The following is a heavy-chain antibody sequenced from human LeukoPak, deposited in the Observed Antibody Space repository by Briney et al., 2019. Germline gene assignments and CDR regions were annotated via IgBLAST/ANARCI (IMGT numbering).Heavy chain of an antibody. CDR2: IYYSGST. CDR3: ARRNRYCTGDDCAHYYDS. D-gene: IGHD2-8*02. V-gene: IGHV4-59*01. J-gene: IGHJ4*02. CDR1: AGSISSYY. Sequence: SETLSLTCTVSAGSISSYYWSWIRQPPGKGLEWIGYIYYSGSTNYNPSLKSRVTISVDTSKNQFSLKLSSVTAADTAVYYCARRNRYCTGDDCAHYYDSWGQGTLVIVSS.